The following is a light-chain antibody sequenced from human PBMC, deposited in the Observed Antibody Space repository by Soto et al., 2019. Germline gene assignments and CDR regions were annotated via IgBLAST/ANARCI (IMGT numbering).Light chain of an antibody. V-gene: IGKV1-5*03. CDR3: QQYDSAWT. CDR2: KAS. CDR1: QNIQRW. Sequence: DIQMTQSPSTVSASVGDRITITCRASQNIQRWLAWYQQKPGEAPKLLIYKASSLERGVPSRFSAGGSGIEFTLNISSVQPEDFATYYCQQYDSAWTFGQGTKVDIK. J-gene: IGKJ1*01.